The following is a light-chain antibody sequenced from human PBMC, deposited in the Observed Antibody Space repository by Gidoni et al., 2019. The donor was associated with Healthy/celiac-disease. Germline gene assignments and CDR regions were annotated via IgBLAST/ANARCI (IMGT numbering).Light chain of an antibody. V-gene: IGKV1-9*01. CDR3: QQLNSYPIT. J-gene: IGKJ5*01. CDR2: AAS. Sequence: DIQLTQSPSFLSASVGDRVTITCWASQGISRYLAWYQQKPGKAPKLLSYAASTLQSGVPSRFSGSGSGTEFTLTISSLQPEDFATYYCQQLNSYPITFGQGTRLEIK. CDR1: QGISRY.